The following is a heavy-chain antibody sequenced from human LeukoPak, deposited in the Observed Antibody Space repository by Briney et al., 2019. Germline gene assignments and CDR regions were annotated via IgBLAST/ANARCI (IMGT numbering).Heavy chain of an antibody. Sequence: GGSLRLSCAVSGFSVSGYWMTWVRQAPGKGLEWVSVIYSGGSTYYADSVKGRFTISRDNSKNTLYLQMNSLRAEDTAVYYCARAKGYYDSSGYYHAPYYFDYWGQGTLVTVSS. V-gene: IGHV3-66*01. D-gene: IGHD3-22*01. CDR1: GFSVSGYW. CDR2: IYSGGST. J-gene: IGHJ4*02. CDR3: ARAKGYYDSSGYYHAPYYFDY.